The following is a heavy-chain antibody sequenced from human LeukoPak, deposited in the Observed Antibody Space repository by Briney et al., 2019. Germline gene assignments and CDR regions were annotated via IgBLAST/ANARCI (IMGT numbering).Heavy chain of an antibody. CDR3: ARGGPGSITMIVVVIKYYFDY. CDR1: GFTFSSYA. V-gene: IGHV3-30-3*01. Sequence: SGGSLRLSCAASGFTFSSYAMHWVRQAPGKGLEWVAVISYDGSNKYYANPVKGRITISRDNSKNALYLQMNSLRAEDTAVYYCARGGPGSITMIVVVIKYYFDYWGQGTLVTVSS. D-gene: IGHD3-22*01. CDR2: ISYDGSNK. J-gene: IGHJ4*02.